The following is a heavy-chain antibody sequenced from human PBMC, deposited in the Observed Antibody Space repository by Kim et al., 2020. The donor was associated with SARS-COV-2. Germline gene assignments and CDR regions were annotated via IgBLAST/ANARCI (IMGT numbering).Heavy chain of an antibody. J-gene: IGHJ4*02. D-gene: IGHD3-22*01. CDR3: ARVAHDSSGYYYVTPYFDY. CDR1: GYTFTSYY. CDR2: INPSGGST. Sequence: ASVKVSCKASGYTFTSYYMHWVRQAPGQGLEWMGIINPSGGSTSYAQKFQGRVTMTRDTSTSTVYMELSSLRSEDTAVYYCARVAHDSSGYYYVTPYFDYWGQGTRVTVPS. V-gene: IGHV1-46*01.